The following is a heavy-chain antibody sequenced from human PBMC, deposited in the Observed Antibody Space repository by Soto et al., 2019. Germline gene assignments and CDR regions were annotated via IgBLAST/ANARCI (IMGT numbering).Heavy chain of an antibody. D-gene: IGHD3-3*01. CDR2: INHSGST. V-gene: IGHV4-34*01. CDR3: ARKYYDFWSGYLNWFDP. J-gene: IGHJ5*02. CDR1: GGSFSGYY. Sequence: ASETLSLTCAVYGGSFSGYYWSWIRQPPGKVLEWIGGINHSGSTNYSPSLKSRATISVDTSKNQFSLKLSSVTAADTAVYYCARKYYDFWSGYLNWFDPWGQGTLVNVSS.